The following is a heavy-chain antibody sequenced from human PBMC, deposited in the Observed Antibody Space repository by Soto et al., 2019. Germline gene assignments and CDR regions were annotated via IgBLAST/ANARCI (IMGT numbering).Heavy chain of an antibody. J-gene: IGHJ4*02. CDR3: AIDRIAAAGTRGFDY. V-gene: IGHV4-59*12. Sequence: QVQLQESGPGLVKPSETLSLTCTVSGGSISSYYWSWIRQPPGKGLEWIGYIYYSGSTNYNPSLRTRVTTXXDXSXXKLSLKLSSVTAADTAVYYCAIDRIAAAGTRGFDYWGQGTLVTVSS. D-gene: IGHD6-13*01. CDR2: IYYSGST. CDR1: GGSISSYY.